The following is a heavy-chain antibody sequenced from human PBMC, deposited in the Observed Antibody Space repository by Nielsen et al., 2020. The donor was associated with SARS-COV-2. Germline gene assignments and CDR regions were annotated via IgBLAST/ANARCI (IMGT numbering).Heavy chain of an antibody. CDR3: ARVEQLYDYFDY. D-gene: IGHD5/OR15-5a*01. Sequence: ASVKVSCKASGYTFAIYGISWVRQAPGQGLEWMGWISPYNGNTNYAQKLQGRVTMTTDTSTTTAYIELRSLRSDDTAVYYCARVEQLYDYFDYWGQGTRVTVSS. CDR2: ISPYNGNT. CDR1: GYTFAIYG. J-gene: IGHJ4*02. V-gene: IGHV1-18*01.